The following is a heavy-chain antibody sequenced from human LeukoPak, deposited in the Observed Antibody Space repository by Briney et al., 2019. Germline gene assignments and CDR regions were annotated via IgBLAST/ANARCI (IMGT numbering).Heavy chain of an antibody. CDR1: GYTFTGYY. CDR3: ARYSSSSSLDY. D-gene: IGHD6-6*01. CDR2: INPNSGGT. Sequence: ASVKVSCKASGYTFTGYYMHWVRQAPGQGLEWMGWINPNSGGTNYAQKFQGRVTMTRNTSISTAYMELSRLRSEDTALYYCARYSSSSSLDYWGQGTLVTVSS. V-gene: IGHV1-2*02. J-gene: IGHJ4*02.